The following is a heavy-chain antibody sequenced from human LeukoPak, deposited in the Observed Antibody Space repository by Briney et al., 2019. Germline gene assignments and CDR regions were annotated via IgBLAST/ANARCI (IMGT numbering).Heavy chain of an antibody. J-gene: IGHJ4*02. D-gene: IGHD3-9*01. Sequence: PGGSLRLSCAASGFTFSSYNMNWVRQAPGKGLEWVSSISSSSSYIYYADSVKGRFTISRDNAKNSLYLQMNSLRAEDTAVYYCARKRDILTGYNDYWGQGTLVTVSS. CDR1: GFTFSSYN. V-gene: IGHV3-21*01. CDR3: ARKRDILTGYNDY. CDR2: ISSSSSYI.